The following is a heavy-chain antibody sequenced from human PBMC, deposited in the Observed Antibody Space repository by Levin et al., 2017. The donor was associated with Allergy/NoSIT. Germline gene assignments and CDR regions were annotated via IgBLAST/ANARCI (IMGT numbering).Heavy chain of an antibody. CDR3: ARGGLAATGTGDLDY. D-gene: IGHD6-13*01. CDR1: GYTFTRYA. Sequence: ASVKVSCKASGYTFTRYAMHWVRQAPEQSLDWMGWINGGNGNTKYSQKFQGRVTITRDTSASTAYMEVSSLRSEDTAVYYCARGGLAATGTGDLDYWGQGTLVTVSS. J-gene: IGHJ4*02. CDR2: INGGNGNT. V-gene: IGHV1-3*01.